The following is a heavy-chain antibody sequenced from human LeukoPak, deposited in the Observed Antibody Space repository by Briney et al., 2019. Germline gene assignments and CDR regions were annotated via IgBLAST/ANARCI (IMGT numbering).Heavy chain of an antibody. Sequence: PGGSLRLSFAVSGLRFGSFWMSWVRQAPGKGLKWVANINQDGSEKYFVDSVRGRFTISRDNSKNSLHLQMNTLRAEDTAVYYCARERDGRFFDYWGQGTLVTVSS. V-gene: IGHV3-7*01. CDR2: INQDGSEK. CDR1: GLRFGSFW. J-gene: IGHJ4*02. CDR3: ARERDGRFFDY. D-gene: IGHD5-24*01.